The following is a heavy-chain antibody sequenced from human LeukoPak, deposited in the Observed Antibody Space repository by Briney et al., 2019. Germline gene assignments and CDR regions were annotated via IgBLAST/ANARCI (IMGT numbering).Heavy chain of an antibody. V-gene: IGHV1-2*02. J-gene: IGHJ4*02. CDR2: INPNSGGT. CDR1: GYTFTGYY. CDR3: ASSVSSSWHYYFDY. Sequence: ASVKVSCKASGYTFTGYYMHWVRQAPGQGLEWMGWINPNSGGTNYAQKFQGRVTMTRDTSISTAYMELSRLRSDDTAVYYCASSVSSSWHYYFDYWGQGTLVTVSS. D-gene: IGHD6-13*01.